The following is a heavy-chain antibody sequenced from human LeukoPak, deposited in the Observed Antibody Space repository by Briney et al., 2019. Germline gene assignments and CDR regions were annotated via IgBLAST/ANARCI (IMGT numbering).Heavy chain of an antibody. Sequence: PGGSLRLSCAASGFTFSGYGMHWVRQAPGKGLEWVAVIWYDGSNKYYADSVKGRFTISRDNSKNTLYLQMNSLRAEDTAVYYCARDSVPTYGDYDTVGSSYYYYGMDVWGQGTTVTVSS. CDR1: GFTFSGYG. CDR2: IWYDGSNK. V-gene: IGHV3-33*08. CDR3: ARDSVPTYGDYDTVGSSYYYYGMDV. D-gene: IGHD4-17*01. J-gene: IGHJ6*02.